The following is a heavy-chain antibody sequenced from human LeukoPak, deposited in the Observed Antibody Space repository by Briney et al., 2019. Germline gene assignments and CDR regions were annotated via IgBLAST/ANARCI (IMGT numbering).Heavy chain of an antibody. CDR2: INPNSGGT. Sequence: ASVSVSCRASGYTFTGYYMHGVRQARGEGLEGRGWINPNSGGTNYAQKFQGRVTMTRDTSISTAYIELSRLLTNDTAVYYCARDRTAVVVAATFRCDYWGQGTLVTVSS. CDR3: ARDRTAVVVAATFRCDY. D-gene: IGHD2-15*01. J-gene: IGHJ4*02. CDR1: GYTFTGYY. V-gene: IGHV1-2*02.